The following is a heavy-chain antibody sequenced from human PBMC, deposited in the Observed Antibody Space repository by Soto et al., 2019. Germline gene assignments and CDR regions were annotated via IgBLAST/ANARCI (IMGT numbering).Heavy chain of an antibody. J-gene: IGHJ4*02. CDR1: GFTFSSYS. Sequence: EVQLVESGGGLVKPGGSLRLSCAASGFTFSSYSMNWVRQAPGKGLEWVSSISSSSSYIYYADSVKGRFTISRDNAKNSLYLQMNSLIAEDTAVYYCTRDLYSSSARYFDYWGQGTLVTVSS. D-gene: IGHD6-6*01. CDR3: TRDLYSSSARYFDY. CDR2: ISSSSSYI. V-gene: IGHV3-21*01.